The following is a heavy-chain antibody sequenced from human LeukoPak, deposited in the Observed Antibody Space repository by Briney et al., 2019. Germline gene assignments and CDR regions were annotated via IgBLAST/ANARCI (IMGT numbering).Heavy chain of an antibody. Sequence: PGGSLRLSGAASGLTFSSYSMNWVRRAPGKGREGGSYISSRSSTIYYADSVKGRFTISRDNAKNSLSLQMNSRRAEDTAVYYCATGATVENGMDVWGQGTTVTVSS. CDR1: GLTFSSYS. V-gene: IGHV3-48*04. CDR3: ATGATVENGMDV. J-gene: IGHJ6*02. D-gene: IGHD4-17*01. CDR2: ISSRSSTI.